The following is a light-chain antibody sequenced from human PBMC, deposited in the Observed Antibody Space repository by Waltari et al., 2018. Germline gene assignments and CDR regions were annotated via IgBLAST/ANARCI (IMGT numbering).Light chain of an antibody. CDR3: AAWDDSLEEV. V-gene: IGLV1-47*01. J-gene: IGLJ2*01. Sequence: QSVLTQPPSASGTPGQRVTISCSGSSSNIGSNPVYWYQQLPGMAPTLLLYRNNQRPSGVPDRFSGSKSGPSASLAISGLRSEDEAHYYCAAWDDSLEEVFGGGTKLTVL. CDR1: SSNIGSNP. CDR2: RNN.